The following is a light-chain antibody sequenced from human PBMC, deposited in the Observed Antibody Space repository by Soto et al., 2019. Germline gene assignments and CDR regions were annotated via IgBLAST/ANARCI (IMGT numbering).Light chain of an antibody. CDR3: SSYTATTTSYV. J-gene: IGLJ1*01. Sequence: QSALAQPASVSESPGQSITISCTGTNCDVGGYNYVSWYQQHPGKVPKLMIYDVSNRPSGVSNRFSGSKSGNTASLTISGLQAEDEADYYCSSYTATTTSYVFGTGTKLTVL. V-gene: IGLV2-14*03. CDR2: DVS. CDR1: NCDVGGYNY.